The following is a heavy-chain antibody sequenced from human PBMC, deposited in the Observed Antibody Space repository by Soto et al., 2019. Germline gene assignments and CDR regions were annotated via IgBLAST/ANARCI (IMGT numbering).Heavy chain of an antibody. CDR2: IIPIFGTA. D-gene: IGHD3-22*01. CDR3: ASIPWRNLYDSSGYHQNYYYYGMVV. CDR1: GGTFSSDA. Sequence: GASVKVSCKASGGTFSSDAISWVRQAPGQGLEWMGGIIPIFGTANYAQKFQGRVTITADESASTAYMELSSLRSEDTAVYYCASIPWRNLYDSSGYHQNYYYYGMVVWGQGTSVTVSS. V-gene: IGHV1-69*13. J-gene: IGHJ6*02.